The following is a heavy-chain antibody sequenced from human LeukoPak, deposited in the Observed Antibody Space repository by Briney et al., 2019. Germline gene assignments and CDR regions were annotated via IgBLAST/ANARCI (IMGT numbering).Heavy chain of an antibody. Sequence: GGSLRLSCTVSGFSFSGNCMSWVRQAPGKGLEWVAKIKEDGNDTYYVDSVKGRFTISRDNTNNALFLQMNSLRAEDTAVYYCATGGAVTGRFGYWGQGTLVTVSP. CDR2: IKEDGNDT. CDR1: GFSFSGNC. CDR3: ATGGAVTGRFGY. V-gene: IGHV3-7*01. J-gene: IGHJ4*02. D-gene: IGHD6-19*01.